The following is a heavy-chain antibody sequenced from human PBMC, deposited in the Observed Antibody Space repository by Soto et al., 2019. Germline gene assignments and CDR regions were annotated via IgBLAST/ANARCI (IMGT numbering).Heavy chain of an antibody. CDR1: GGSLSSYY. CDR2: IYYSGSA. J-gene: IGHJ4*02. V-gene: IGHV4-59*08. CDR3: ARLFRVGSYGASYFDY. D-gene: IGHD4-17*01. Sequence: SLTCTVSGGSLSSYYWSWIRQPPGKGLEGIGYIYYSGSANYNPSLKSRVTISVDTSKNQFSLKLSSVTAADTAVYYCARLFRVGSYGASYFDYWGQGTLVTVSS.